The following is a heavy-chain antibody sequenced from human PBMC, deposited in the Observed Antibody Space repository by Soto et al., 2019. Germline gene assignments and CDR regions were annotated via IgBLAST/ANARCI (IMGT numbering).Heavy chain of an antibody. CDR2: ISDYNGNT. CDR1: GDTFSSYG. Sequence: ASVKVSCKASGDTFSSYGISWARQAPGQGLEWMGWISDYNGNTHYAQKFQGRLIMTTDTSTKTAYMEVRSLRSDDTAVYYCARGGYYDSSGSRNYHYYGMKVWGQGTTVTVSS. CDR3: ARGGYYDSSGSRNYHYYGMKV. V-gene: IGHV1-18*01. J-gene: IGHJ6*02. D-gene: IGHD3-22*01.